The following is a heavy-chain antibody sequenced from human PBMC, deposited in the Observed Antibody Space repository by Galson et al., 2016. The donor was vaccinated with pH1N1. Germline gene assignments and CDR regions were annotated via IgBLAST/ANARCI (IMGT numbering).Heavy chain of an antibody. D-gene: IGHD2-21*02. Sequence: SLRLSCAASGFTFSNYWMHWVRQSPGKGLVWVARINDEGTSRSHADSVEGRFTISRDNSKNMVYLQMNKLGADDTAVYFCARMVATAIDHWGEQNWYFDLWGRGTPVTVSS. CDR3: ARMVATAIDHWGEQNWYFDL. CDR1: GFTFSNYW. CDR2: INDEGTSR. V-gene: IGHV3-74*01. J-gene: IGHJ2*01.